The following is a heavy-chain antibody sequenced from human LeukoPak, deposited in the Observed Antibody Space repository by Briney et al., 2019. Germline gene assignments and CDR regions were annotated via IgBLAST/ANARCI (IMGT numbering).Heavy chain of an antibody. D-gene: IGHD4/OR15-4a*01. Sequence: GGSLRLSCAASGFTFSYYDMHWVRHTTGKGPEWVSAIGIAGDTYYPGSVKGRFTVSRDNAKNSLYLQMNSLRAEDTAVYYCARRASANSHPYDYWGQGTLVTVSS. CDR2: IGIAGDT. CDR3: ARRASANSHPYDY. J-gene: IGHJ4*02. CDR1: GFTFSYYD. V-gene: IGHV3-13*01.